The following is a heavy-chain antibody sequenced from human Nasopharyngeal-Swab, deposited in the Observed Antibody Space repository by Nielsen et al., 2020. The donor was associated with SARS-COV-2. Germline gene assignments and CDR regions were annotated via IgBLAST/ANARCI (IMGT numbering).Heavy chain of an antibody. Sequence: LSLTCAASGFTFSSYGMHWVRQAPGKGLEWVAVIWYDGSNKYYADSVKGRSTISRDNSKNTLYLQMNSLRAEDTAVYYCARGVPAAAFDYWGQGTLVTVSS. CDR1: GFTFSSYG. V-gene: IGHV3-33*01. J-gene: IGHJ4*02. CDR2: IWYDGSNK. CDR3: ARGVPAAAFDY. D-gene: IGHD2-2*01.